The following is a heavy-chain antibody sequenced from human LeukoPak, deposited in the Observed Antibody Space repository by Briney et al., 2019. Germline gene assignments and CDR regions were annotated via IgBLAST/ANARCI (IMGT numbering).Heavy chain of an antibody. CDR1: GFTVSSNS. CDR3: ARVYLSQQLVPGLDY. CDR2: INWNGSIT. V-gene: IGHV3-20*04. Sequence: GGSLRLSCTVSGFTVSSNSMSWVRQAPGKGLEWVSGINWNGSITGYADSVKGRFTISRDNAKNSLYLQMNSLRAEDTALYYCARVYLSQQLVPGLDYWGQGTLVTVSS. J-gene: IGHJ4*02. D-gene: IGHD6-13*01.